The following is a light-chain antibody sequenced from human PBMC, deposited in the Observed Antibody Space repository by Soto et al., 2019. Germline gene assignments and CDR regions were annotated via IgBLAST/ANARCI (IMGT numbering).Light chain of an antibody. Sequence: EIVLTQSPGTLSLSPGERATLSCRASQSVASRNLAWYQQKSGQAPRLLIYGASSRAIHTPDRFSGSGSGTDFTLTISGLEPEDFAVYYCQQYLVTPWTFGQGTKVDI. CDR3: QQYLVTPWT. CDR1: QSVASRN. J-gene: IGKJ1*01. CDR2: GAS. V-gene: IGKV3-20*01.